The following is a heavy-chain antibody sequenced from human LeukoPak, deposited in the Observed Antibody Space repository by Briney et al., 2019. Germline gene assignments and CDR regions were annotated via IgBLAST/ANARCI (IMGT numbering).Heavy chain of an antibody. V-gene: IGHV3-23*01. CDR2: ISGSGGST. CDR3: AKDGPGYNWNYDAFDI. Sequence: PGGSLRLSCAASGFTLSSYAMSWVRQAPGKGLEWVSAISGSGGSTYYADSVKGRFTISRDNSKNTLYLQMNSLRAEDTAVYYCAKDGPGYNWNYDAFDIWGQGTMVTVSS. CDR1: GFTLSSYA. J-gene: IGHJ3*02. D-gene: IGHD1-7*01.